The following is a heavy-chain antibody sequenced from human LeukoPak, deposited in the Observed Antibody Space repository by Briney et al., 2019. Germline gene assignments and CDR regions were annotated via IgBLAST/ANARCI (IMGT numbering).Heavy chain of an antibody. CDR3: ARAAVNLNYYMDV. Sequence: SEALSLTCTVSGGSISSYYWSWIRQPPGKELEWIGDIYYSGSTNYNPSLKSRVTISVDTSKNQFSLKLSSVTAADTAVYYCARAAVNLNYYMDVWGKGTTVTISS. V-gene: IGHV4-59*01. CDR2: IYYSGST. J-gene: IGHJ6*03. CDR1: GGSISSYY. D-gene: IGHD6-13*01.